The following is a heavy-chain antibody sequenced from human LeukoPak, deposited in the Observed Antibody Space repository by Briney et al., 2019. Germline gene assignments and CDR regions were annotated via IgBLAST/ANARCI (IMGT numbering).Heavy chain of an antibody. CDR1: GGTFSSYA. CDR3: ARKLELRDYYYGMDV. Sequence: SVKVSCKASGGTFSSYAISWVRQAPGQGLEWMGGIIPIFGTANYAQKFQGRVTITADESTSTVYMELSSLRSEDTAVYYCARKLELRDYYYGMDVWGQGTTVTVSS. V-gene: IGHV1-69*13. CDR2: IIPIFGTA. D-gene: IGHD1-7*01. J-gene: IGHJ6*02.